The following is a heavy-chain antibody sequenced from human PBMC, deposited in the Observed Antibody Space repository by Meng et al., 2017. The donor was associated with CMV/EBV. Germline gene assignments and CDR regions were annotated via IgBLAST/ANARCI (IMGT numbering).Heavy chain of an antibody. J-gene: IGHJ6*02. CDR2: IIPILGIA. D-gene: IGHD6-25*01. Sequence: SVKVSCKASGSTFSSYTISWVRQAPGQGLEWMGRIIPILGIANYAQKFQGRVTITADNSTSTAYMELSSLRSEDTAVYYCASKSAGHTGQGGMDVWGQGTTVTVSS. V-gene: IGHV1-69*02. CDR3: ASKSAGHTGQGGMDV. CDR1: GSTFSSYT.